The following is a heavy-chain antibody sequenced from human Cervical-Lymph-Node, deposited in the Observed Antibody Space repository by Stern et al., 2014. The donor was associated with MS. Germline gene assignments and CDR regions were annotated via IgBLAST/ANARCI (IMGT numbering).Heavy chain of an antibody. Sequence: QVQLVQSGAELKKPGASVKVSCKASGYTFTSYAMNWVRQAPGQGLEWMGWINTNTGNPTYAQGFPGRVVFSFAPSVSTAYLQISSLKAEYTAVYYCARVEYYDIFYGMDVWGQGTTVTVSS. D-gene: IGHD3-9*01. CDR3: ARVEYYDIFYGMDV. J-gene: IGHJ6*02. CDR2: INTNTGNP. V-gene: IGHV7-4-1*02. CDR1: GYTFTSYA.